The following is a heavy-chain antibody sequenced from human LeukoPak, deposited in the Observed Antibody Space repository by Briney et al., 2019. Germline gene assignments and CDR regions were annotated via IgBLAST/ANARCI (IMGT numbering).Heavy chain of an antibody. Sequence: PGGSLRLSRAASGFTFSIYAMTWVRQAPGKGLEWVSAIGSNVVSTYYADSVKGRFTISRDNSKNTLFLQMNSLRAEDTAVYYCAKRLTPGGRCIDYWGQGSLVT. CDR2: IGSNVVST. CDR1: GFTFSIYA. J-gene: IGHJ4*02. D-gene: IGHD4-23*01. V-gene: IGHV3-23*01. CDR3: AKRLTPGGRCIDY.